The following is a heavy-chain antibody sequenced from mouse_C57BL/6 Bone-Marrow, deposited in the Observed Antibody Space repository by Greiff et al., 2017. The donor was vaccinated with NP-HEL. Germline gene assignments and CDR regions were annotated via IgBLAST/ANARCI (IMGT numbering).Heavy chain of an antibody. CDR3: VRGDDGYPHWYFDV. J-gene: IGHJ1*03. Sequence: DVMLVESGGGLVQPKGSLKLSCAASGFSFNTYAMNWVRQAPGKGLEWVARIRSKSNNYATYYADSVKDRFTISRDDSESMLYLQMNNLKTEDTAMYYCVRGDDGYPHWYFDVWGTGTTVTVSS. V-gene: IGHV10-1*01. CDR2: IRSKSNNYAT. CDR1: GFSFNTYA. D-gene: IGHD2-3*01.